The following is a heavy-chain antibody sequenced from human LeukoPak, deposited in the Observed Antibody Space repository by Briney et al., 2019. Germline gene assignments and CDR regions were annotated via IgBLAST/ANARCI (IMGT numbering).Heavy chain of an antibody. CDR1: GFTFSSYG. J-gene: IGHJ4*02. CDR2: ISGSDGST. Sequence: PGGSLRLSCAASGFTFSSYGMTWVRQAPGKGLEWVSHISGSDGSTNYADSVKGRFTISRDNSKNTLYLQMNSLRAEDTAVYYCATGSNWYFDYWGQGTLVTVSS. CDR3: ATGSNWYFDY. D-gene: IGHD6-13*01. V-gene: IGHV3-23*01.